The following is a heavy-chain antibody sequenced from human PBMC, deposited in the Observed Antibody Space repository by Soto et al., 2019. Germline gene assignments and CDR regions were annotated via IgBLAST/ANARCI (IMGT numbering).Heavy chain of an antibody. Sequence: QVQLQESGPGLVRPSETLSLTCTVSGGSVNSYYWSWIRQTPGKGPEWIGYIFYSGSTNSNPSLKSRASMSVDMSKNQFSLRLSSLTAADTAVYYCARVFPSYCGGDRAYFDSWGQGILVTVSS. J-gene: IGHJ4*02. V-gene: IGHV4-59*02. CDR2: IFYSGST. CDR1: GGSVNSYY. D-gene: IGHD2-21*02. CDR3: ARVFPSYCGGDRAYFDS.